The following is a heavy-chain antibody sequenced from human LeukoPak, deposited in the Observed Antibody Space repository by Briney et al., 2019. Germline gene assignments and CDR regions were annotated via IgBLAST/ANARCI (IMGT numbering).Heavy chain of an antibody. V-gene: IGHV4-4*09. D-gene: IGHD6-6*01. CDR2: IYTSGST. CDR1: GGSISSYY. J-gene: IGHJ4*02. CDR3: ARQFRSSYYFDY. Sequence: SETLSLTCTVSGGSISSYYWSWIRQPPGKGLEWIGYIYTSGSTNYNPSLKSRVTISVDTSKNQFSLKLSSVTAADTAVYYCARQFRSSYYFDYWGQGTLVTVSS.